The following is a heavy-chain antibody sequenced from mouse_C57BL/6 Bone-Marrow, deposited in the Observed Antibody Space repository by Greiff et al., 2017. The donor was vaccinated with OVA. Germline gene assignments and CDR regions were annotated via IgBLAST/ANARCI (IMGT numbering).Heavy chain of an antibody. Sequence: EVQLVESGGDLVKPGGSLKLSCAASGFTFSSYGMSWVRQTPDKRLEWVATISSGGSYTYYPDSVKGRFTISRDNAKNTLYLQRSRLKTEDTAMYYCARQGDYGSFFDYWGQGTTLTVSS. J-gene: IGHJ2*01. CDR3: ARQGDYGSFFDY. V-gene: IGHV5-6*01. CDR2: ISSGGSYT. CDR1: GFTFSSYG. D-gene: IGHD1-1*01.